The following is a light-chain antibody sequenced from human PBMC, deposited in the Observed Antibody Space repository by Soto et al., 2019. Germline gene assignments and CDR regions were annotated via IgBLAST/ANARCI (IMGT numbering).Light chain of an antibody. CDR3: ISYTTSSTSYV. V-gene: IGLV2-14*01. CDR1: SSDVGLYNY. J-gene: IGLJ1*01. Sequence: QSALTQPASVSGSPGQSITISCTGTSSDVGLYNYVYWYQQYPGKAPNLMIFEVSNLPSGVSNQFSASKSGNTASLTNSGLQAEYEAYYYYISYTTSSTSYVFGTGTKLTVL. CDR2: EVS.